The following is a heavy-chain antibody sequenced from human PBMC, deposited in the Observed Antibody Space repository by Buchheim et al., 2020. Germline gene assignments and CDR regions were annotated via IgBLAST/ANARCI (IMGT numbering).Heavy chain of an antibody. CDR1: GFTFSSHW. CDR2: IKQDGSEK. CDR3: ARDRCSSTGCYRYYGMDV. Sequence: EVQLVESGGGLVQPGGSLRLSCAASGFTFSSHWMRWVRQAPGKGLEWVANIKQDGSEKYYVDSVKGRFTISRDNAKNSLYLQMNILGSEDTAVYYCARDRCSSTGCYRYYGMDVWGQGTT. V-gene: IGHV3-7*01. J-gene: IGHJ6*02. D-gene: IGHD2-2*01.